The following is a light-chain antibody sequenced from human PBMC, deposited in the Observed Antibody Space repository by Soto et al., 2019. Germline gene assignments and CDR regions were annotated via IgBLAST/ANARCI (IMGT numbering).Light chain of an antibody. J-gene: IGKJ1*01. CDR3: QEYGSSPRS. CDR2: GAS. Sequence: EIVLTQSPGTLSLSPGERATLSCSSSQSVSSTYLAWYQPKLGQPPRLLIYGASSKASRSPDSFSGSGSGGELTRTISRLEHEDFAVYYWQEYGSSPRSFGEGTKVDIK. V-gene: IGKV3-20*01. CDR1: QSVSSTY.